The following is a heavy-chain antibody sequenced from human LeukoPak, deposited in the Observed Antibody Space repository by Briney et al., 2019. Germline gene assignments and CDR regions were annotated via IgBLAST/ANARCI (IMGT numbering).Heavy chain of an antibody. Sequence: GASIKVSCKSSGYTFTDYYVHWVRQAPGQGLEWMGRINPNSGDTNYAQNFQGRVTMSRDTSISTAYLELNRLIFDDTAVFCCARSTITVTAAGHFDLWGRGTLVTVSS. J-gene: IGHJ2*01. CDR2: INPNSGDT. V-gene: IGHV1-2*06. D-gene: IGHD6-13*01. CDR1: GYTFTDYY. CDR3: ARSTITVTAAGHFDL.